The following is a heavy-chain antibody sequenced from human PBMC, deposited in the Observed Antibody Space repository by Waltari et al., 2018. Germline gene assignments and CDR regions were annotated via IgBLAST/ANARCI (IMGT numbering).Heavy chain of an antibody. CDR1: GFPFDAYA. CDR2: ISWNSGSI. D-gene: IGHD6-19*01. CDR3: AKEAQWLDPPGDAFDI. J-gene: IGHJ3*02. V-gene: IGHV3-9*01. Sequence: EVQLVESGGGLVQPGRSLRLSCAASGFPFDAYAMHWVRQAPGKGLEWVSGISWNSGSIGYADSVKGRFTISRDNAKNSLYLQMNSLRAEDTALYYCAKEAQWLDPPGDAFDIWGQGTMVTVSS.